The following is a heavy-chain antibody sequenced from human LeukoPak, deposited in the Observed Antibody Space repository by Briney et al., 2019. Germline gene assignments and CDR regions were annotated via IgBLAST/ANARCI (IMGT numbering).Heavy chain of an antibody. V-gene: IGHV1-18*01. J-gene: IGHJ3*02. CDR1: GYTFTSYG. CDR3: ARDIPEGYFSSTSCYHHAFDI. Sequence: GASVKVSCKASGYTFTSYGISWVRQAPGQGLEWMGWISAYNGNTNYAQKLQGRVTMTTDTSTSTAYMELRSLRSDDTAVYYCARDIPEGYFSSTSCYHHAFDIWAKGQWSPSLQ. D-gene: IGHD2-2*01. CDR2: ISAYNGNT.